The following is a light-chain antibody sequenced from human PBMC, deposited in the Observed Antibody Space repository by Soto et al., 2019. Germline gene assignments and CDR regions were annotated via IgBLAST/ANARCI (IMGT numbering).Light chain of an antibody. J-gene: IGKJ1*01. CDR2: WAS. Sequence: DIVMTQSPDSLAVSLGERATINCKSSQSVLYSSNNENYLAWYQQKPGQPPKLLIYWASSRESGVPDRFSGSGSGTDFTLTITSLQADDVAVYYCLQYYDTPRTFGQGTKVEIK. CDR3: LQYYDTPRT. V-gene: IGKV4-1*01. CDR1: QSVLYSSNNENY.